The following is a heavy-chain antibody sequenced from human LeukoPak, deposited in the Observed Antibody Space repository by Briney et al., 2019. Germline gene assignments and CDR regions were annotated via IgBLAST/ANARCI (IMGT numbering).Heavy chain of an antibody. Sequence: GGSLRLSCAASGFTFSSYAMSWVRQAPGKGLEWVSAISGSGGSTYYADSVKGRFTISRDNSKNTLYLQMNSLRAEDTAVYYCAEDSAPYYYDSSGPPDYWGQGTLVTVSS. D-gene: IGHD3-22*01. CDR2: ISGSGGST. CDR3: AEDSAPYYYDSSGPPDY. CDR1: GFTFSSYA. J-gene: IGHJ4*02. V-gene: IGHV3-23*01.